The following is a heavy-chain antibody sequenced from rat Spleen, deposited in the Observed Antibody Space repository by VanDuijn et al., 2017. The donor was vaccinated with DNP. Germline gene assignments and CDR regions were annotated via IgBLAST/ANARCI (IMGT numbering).Heavy chain of an antibody. V-gene: IGHV5S23*01. D-gene: IGHD1-3*01. CDR1: GFTFSDYY. Sequence: EVQLVESGGGLVQPGNSLKLSCAGSGFTFSDYYMAWVRQTPTKGLDWVASISSDGSHTYYRDSVKGRFTISRDNAKSSLFLQMDSLRSEDTATYYCARPNFGSPYYFDYWGQGVMVTVSS. CDR2: ISSDGSHT. CDR3: ARPNFGSPYYFDY. J-gene: IGHJ2*01.